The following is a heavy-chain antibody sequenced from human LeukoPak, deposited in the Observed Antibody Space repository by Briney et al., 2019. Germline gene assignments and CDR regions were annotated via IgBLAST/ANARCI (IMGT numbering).Heavy chain of an antibody. CDR3: ATGPTYYYDSSGTQPISDDY. D-gene: IGHD3-22*01. Sequence: ASVKVSCKVSGYTLTELSMHWVRRAPGKGLEWMGGFDPEDGETIYAQKFQGRVTMTEDTSTDTAYMELSSLRSEDTAVYYCATGPTYYYDSSGTQPISDDYWGQGTLVTVSS. J-gene: IGHJ4*02. CDR1: GYTLTELS. CDR2: FDPEDGET. V-gene: IGHV1-24*01.